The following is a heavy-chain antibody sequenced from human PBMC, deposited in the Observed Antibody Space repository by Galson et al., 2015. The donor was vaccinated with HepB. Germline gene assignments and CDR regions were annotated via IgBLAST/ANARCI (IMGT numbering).Heavy chain of an antibody. J-gene: IGHJ6*03. CDR2: IFYSGST. Sequence: ETLSLTCTVSGGPINSHYWSWIRQPPEKGLEWIGYIFYSGSTNYNPSLKSRVTISVDTSKNQFSLKLSSVTAADTAMYYCARDYYYHMDVWGKGTTVTVSS. CDR1: GGPINSHY. V-gene: IGHV4-59*11. CDR3: ARDYYYHMDV.